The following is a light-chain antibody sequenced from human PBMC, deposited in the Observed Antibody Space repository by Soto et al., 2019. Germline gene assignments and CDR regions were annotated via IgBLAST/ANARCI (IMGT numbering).Light chain of an antibody. CDR3: QQYSSYSTRT. J-gene: IGKJ4*01. Sequence: DIQMTQSPSTLSASVGDTVTITCRASQTISNWLAWYQQKPGKALKLLIYDASILESGVPSRFSGSGSGTEFTLTISSLQPDDFATYYCQQYSSYSTRTFGGGTKVEIK. CDR2: DAS. CDR1: QTISNW. V-gene: IGKV1-5*01.